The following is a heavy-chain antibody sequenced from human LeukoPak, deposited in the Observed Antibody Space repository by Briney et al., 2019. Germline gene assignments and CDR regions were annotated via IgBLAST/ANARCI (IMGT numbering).Heavy chain of an antibody. CDR2: INPDSGGT. Sequence: ASVKVSCKTSGYTFTGYYIHRVRQAPGQGLEWMGWINPDSGGTNYAQKFQGRVTMTRDTSISAGYMELSGLRPDDTAVFYCARVRGDSSWYGLDYWGQGTLVSVSS. V-gene: IGHV1-2*02. CDR1: GYTFTGYY. J-gene: IGHJ4*02. CDR3: ARVRGDSSWYGLDY. D-gene: IGHD6-13*01.